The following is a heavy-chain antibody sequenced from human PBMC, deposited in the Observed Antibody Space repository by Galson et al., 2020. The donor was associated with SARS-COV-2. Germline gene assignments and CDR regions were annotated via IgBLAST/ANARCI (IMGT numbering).Heavy chain of an antibody. CDR3: ARFLPAATPFDY. D-gene: IGHD2-2*01. Sequence: SETLSLTCTVSGYSISSGYYRGWIRQPPGKGLEWIGSIYHSGSTYYNPSHKSRVTISVDTSKNQFSLKLSSVTAADTAVYYCARFLPAATPFDYWGQGTLVTVSS. V-gene: IGHV4-38-2*02. J-gene: IGHJ4*02. CDR1: GYSISSGYY. CDR2: IYHSGST.